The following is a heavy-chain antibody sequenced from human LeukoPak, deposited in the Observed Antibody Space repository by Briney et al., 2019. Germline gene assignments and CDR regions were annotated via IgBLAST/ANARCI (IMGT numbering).Heavy chain of an antibody. J-gene: IGHJ4*02. V-gene: IGHV2-5*01. Sequence: SGPTLVKPTQTLTLTCTFSGFSLSTSGVGVSWIRQPPGKALEWLSLIYWNDDKRYRPSLKRRLTITKDTSKNQVVLTMTNMDPVDTATYYCAHRHRMPHFDYWGQGTLVTVSS. CDR3: AHRHRMPHFDY. D-gene: IGHD2-15*01. CDR1: GFSLSTSGVG. CDR2: IYWNDDK.